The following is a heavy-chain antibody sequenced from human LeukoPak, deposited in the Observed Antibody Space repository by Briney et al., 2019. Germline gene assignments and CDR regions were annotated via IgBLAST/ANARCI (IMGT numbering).Heavy chain of an antibody. CDR3: AKDLTYWPPILGDY. J-gene: IGHJ4*02. V-gene: IGHV3-73*01. CDR2: IRSKANSYAT. D-gene: IGHD2-21*01. CDR1: GFTFSGSA. Sequence: GGSLKLSCAASGFTFSGSAMHWVRQASGKGLEWVGRIRSKANSYATAYAASVKGRFTISRDDSKNTAYLQMNSLKTEDTAVYYCAKDLTYWPPILGDYWGQGTLVTVSS.